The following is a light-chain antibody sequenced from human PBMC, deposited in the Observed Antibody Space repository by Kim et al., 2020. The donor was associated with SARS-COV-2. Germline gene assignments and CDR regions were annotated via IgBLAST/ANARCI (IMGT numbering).Light chain of an antibody. CDR3: QKRANWLT. V-gene: IGKV3-11*01. CDR2: DAS. Sequence: EIVLTQSPATLSLSPGERATLSCRASQSFDNYLAWYQQKPGQTPRLLIYDASNRATGIPARFSGSGSGTDFTLTISSLEPEDFVVYYCQKRANWLTFGGGTKVDIK. J-gene: IGKJ4*01. CDR1: QSFDNY.